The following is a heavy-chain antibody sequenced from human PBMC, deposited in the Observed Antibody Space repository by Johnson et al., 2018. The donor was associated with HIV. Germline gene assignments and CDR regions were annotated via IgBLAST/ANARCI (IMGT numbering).Heavy chain of an antibody. CDR1: GFTFDDYG. V-gene: IGHV3-20*04. D-gene: IGHD1-26*01. CDR3: ARSLKWELGLPDWDAFDI. Sequence: VQLVESGGGVVRPGGSLRLSCVASGFTFDDYGMSWVRQAPGKGLEWVSGINWNGGRRGYVDSVNGRFTISRDNASNSLHLEMNSLGAEDTAFYFCARSLKWELGLPDWDAFDIWGQGTMVTVSS. J-gene: IGHJ3*02. CDR2: INWNGGRR.